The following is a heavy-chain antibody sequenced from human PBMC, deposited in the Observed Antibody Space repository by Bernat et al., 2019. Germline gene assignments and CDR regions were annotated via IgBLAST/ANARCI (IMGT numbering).Heavy chain of an antibody. CDR1: GFTFSSYG. CDR3: ARDSSSWAFDY. D-gene: IGHD6-13*01. J-gene: IGHJ4*02. Sequence: QVQLVESGGGVVQPGRSLRLSCAASGFTFSSYGMHWVRQAPGKGLEWVAVIWYDGSNKYYADSVKGRFIISRDNSKNTLYLQMNSLRAEDTAVYYCARDSSSWAFDYWGQGTLVTVSS. CDR2: IWYDGSNK. V-gene: IGHV3-33*01.